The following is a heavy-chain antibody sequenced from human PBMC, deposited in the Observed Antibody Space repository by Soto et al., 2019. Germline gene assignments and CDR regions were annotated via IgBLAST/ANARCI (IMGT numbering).Heavy chain of an antibody. CDR2: ISSTSSYT. CDR1: GFTFSDYY. V-gene: IGHV3-11*05. Sequence: QVHLVESGGGLVKPGGSLRLSCTASGFTFSDYYMSWIRQDPGKGLEWISYISSTSSYTKYADSVKGRFTISRDNDKNSLYLQMNSLRDEYTAVYYCVRDLGWSPLWEYWGQGTLVTVSS. D-gene: IGHD1-26*01. J-gene: IGHJ4*02. CDR3: VRDLGWSPLWEY.